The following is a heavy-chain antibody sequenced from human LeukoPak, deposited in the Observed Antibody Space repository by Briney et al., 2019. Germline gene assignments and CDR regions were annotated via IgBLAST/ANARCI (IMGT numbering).Heavy chain of an antibody. CDR1: GFTFSANY. V-gene: IGHV3-66*02. Sequence: GGSLRLSCAASGFTFSANYMTWVRQAPGKGLEWVSSIYSGGSTYYSDSGKGRFTISRDNSKNTMYLQMNSLRPEDTAVYYCARDFYGGRYGVDYWGQGTLVTVSS. CDR2: IYSGGST. CDR3: ARDFYGGRYGVDY. J-gene: IGHJ4*02. D-gene: IGHD1-26*01.